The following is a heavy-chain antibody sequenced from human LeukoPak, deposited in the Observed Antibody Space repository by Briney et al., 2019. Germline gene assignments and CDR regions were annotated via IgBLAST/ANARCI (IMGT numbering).Heavy chain of an antibody. V-gene: IGHV3-23*01. Sequence: GGSLRLSCAASGFTFSSYAMGWVRQAPGKGLEWVSAISGSGGSTYYADSVKGRFTISRDNSKNTLYLQMNSLRAEDTAVYYCAKLTTVTTLSALDYWGQGTLVTVSS. D-gene: IGHD4-17*01. CDR2: ISGSGGST. J-gene: IGHJ4*02. CDR3: AKLTTVTTLSALDY. CDR1: GFTFSSYA.